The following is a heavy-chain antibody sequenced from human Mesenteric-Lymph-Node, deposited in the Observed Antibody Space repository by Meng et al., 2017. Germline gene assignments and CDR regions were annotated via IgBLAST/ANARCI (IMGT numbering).Heavy chain of an antibody. CDR2: IYHGVNI. CDR1: GDSITSGDYS. CDR3: ARNYYFDY. Sequence: QVQLQESGPGLVKPSQTLSLTCAVSGDSITSGDYSWTWIRQPPGKGLEWIGYIYHGVNIYYNPSLKSRVTISMDTSKNQFSLRLSSVTAADTAVYYCARNYYFDYWGQGTLVTVSS. V-gene: IGHV4-30-2*05. J-gene: IGHJ4*02.